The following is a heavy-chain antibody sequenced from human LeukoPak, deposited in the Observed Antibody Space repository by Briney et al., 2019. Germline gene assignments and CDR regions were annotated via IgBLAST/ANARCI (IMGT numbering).Heavy chain of an antibody. CDR1: GFTFSSYE. D-gene: IGHD3-9*01. V-gene: IGHV3-48*03. Sequence: GGSLRHSCAASGFTFSSYELNSVRQAPGKWLELVSYISSCGHTIYYADSVKGRFSVSRDNSKNSLYLQMNSLRGEDTPVYYCARESDFDWSPSIDYWGQGTLVTVSS. J-gene: IGHJ4*02. CDR3: ARESDFDWSPSIDY. CDR2: ISSCGHTI.